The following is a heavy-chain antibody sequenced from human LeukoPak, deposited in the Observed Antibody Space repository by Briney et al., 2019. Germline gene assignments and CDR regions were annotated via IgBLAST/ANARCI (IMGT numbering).Heavy chain of an antibody. CDR2: IWYDASNK. CDR3: VRGVGVSRFNYLDS. CDR1: GFTFSSFG. J-gene: IGHJ4*02. V-gene: IGHV3-33*01. D-gene: IGHD6-13*01. Sequence: GGSLRLSCAASGFTFSSFGMHWVRQAPGKGLEWVAVIWYDASNKYYADSVKGRFTISRDNSKNTLYLQMNTLRDDDTAVYYCVRGVGVSRFNYLDSWGQGTLVIVSS.